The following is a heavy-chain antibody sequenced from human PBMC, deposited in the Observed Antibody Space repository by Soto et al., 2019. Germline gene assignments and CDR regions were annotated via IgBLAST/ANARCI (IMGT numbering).Heavy chain of an antibody. CDR1: GGSISSGGYY. D-gene: IGHD5-12*01. Sequence: PSETLSLTCTVSGGSISSGGYYWSWIRQHPGKGLEWIGYIYYSGSTYYNPSLKSRVTTSVDTSKNQFSLKLSSVTAADTAVYYCALTGGYSGYDRGENYYYYYGMDVWGQGTTVTVSS. CDR2: IYYSGST. V-gene: IGHV4-31*03. J-gene: IGHJ6*02. CDR3: ALTGGYSGYDRGENYYYYYGMDV.